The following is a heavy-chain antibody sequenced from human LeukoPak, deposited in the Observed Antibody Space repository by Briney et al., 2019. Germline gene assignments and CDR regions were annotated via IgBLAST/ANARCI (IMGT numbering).Heavy chain of an antibody. D-gene: IGHD6-19*01. CDR1: GFTFSSYS. Sequence: GGSLRPSCAASGFTFSSYSMNWVRQAPGKGLEWVSSISSSSSYIYYADSVKGRFTISRDNAKNSLYLQMNSLRAEDTAVYYCARVGPVAALGLGGYWGQGTLVTISS. CDR3: ARVGPVAALGLGGY. V-gene: IGHV3-21*01. CDR2: ISSSSSYI. J-gene: IGHJ4*02.